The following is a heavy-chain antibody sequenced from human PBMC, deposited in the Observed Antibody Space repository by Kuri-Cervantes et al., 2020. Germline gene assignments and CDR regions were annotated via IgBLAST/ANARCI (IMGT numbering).Heavy chain of an antibody. Sequence: GGSLRLSCAASGFTFSSYGMHWVRQAPGKGLEWVAVISYDGSNKYYADSVKGRFTISRDNSKNTLYLQMNSLRAEDTAVYYCAREQYYYDSSGYYKATYDAFDIWGQGTMVTVSS. D-gene: IGHD3-22*01. J-gene: IGHJ3*02. CDR1: GFTFSSYG. CDR3: AREQYYYDSSGYYKATYDAFDI. V-gene: IGHV3-30*03. CDR2: ISYDGSNK.